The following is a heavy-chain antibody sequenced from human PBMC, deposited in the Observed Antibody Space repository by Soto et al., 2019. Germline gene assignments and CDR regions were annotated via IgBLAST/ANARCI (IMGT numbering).Heavy chain of an antibody. CDR2: INSDGTDT. J-gene: IGHJ5*02. CDR3: TRSITGYSYADT. V-gene: IGHV3-74*01. Sequence: EVQLVESGGGLVQPGGSLRLSCAASGFTFTSYWMHWVRQTPGKGLVWVSRINSDGTDTVYVDSVKGRFTISRDNAKNTLFRQMNSLRAEDTAVYYCTRSITGYSYADTWGQGTLVTVSS. D-gene: IGHD5-18*01. CDR1: GFTFTSYW.